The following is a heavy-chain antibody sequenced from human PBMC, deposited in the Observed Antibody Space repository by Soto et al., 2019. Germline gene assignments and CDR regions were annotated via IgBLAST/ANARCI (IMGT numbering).Heavy chain of an antibody. CDR2: ISSSGSTI. D-gene: IGHD4-4*01. V-gene: IGHV3-48*03. CDR3: ARLRTHYRFDP. J-gene: IGHJ5*02. CDR1: GFTFSSYE. Sequence: GGSLRLSCAASGFTFSSYEMNWVRQAPGKGLEWVSYISSSGSTIYYADSVKGRFTISRDNAKNSLYLQMNSLRAEDTAVYYCARLRTHYRFDPWGQGTLVTVSS.